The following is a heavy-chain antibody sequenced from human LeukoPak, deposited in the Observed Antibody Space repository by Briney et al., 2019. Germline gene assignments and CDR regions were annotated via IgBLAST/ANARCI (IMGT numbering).Heavy chain of an antibody. CDR3: AKVGSSWSSDY. Sequence: GGSLRLSGAASGFTFSSYAMSWVRQAPGKGLEWVSVITSTGGGAYYADSVKGRFTISRENSKNTLYLQMNSLRADDTAVYYCAKVGSSWSSDYWGQGTLVTVSS. CDR1: GFTFSSYA. J-gene: IGHJ4*02. V-gene: IGHV3-23*01. D-gene: IGHD6-19*01. CDR2: ITSTGGGA.